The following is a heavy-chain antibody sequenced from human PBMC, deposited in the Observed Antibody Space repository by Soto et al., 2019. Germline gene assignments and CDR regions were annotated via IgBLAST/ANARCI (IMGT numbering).Heavy chain of an antibody. CDR3: ARDRGVAPPVAGNSHYYYYMDV. D-gene: IGHD6-19*01. CDR2: ISAYNGNT. CDR1: GYSFTNYG. J-gene: IGHJ6*03. Sequence: QDRLVQSGVEVKKPGASVRVSCKASGYSFTNYGITWVRQAPGQGFEWMGWISAYNGNTNYAQKFQGRATLTTDASTSTAYLELGSLRSDDTAVYYCARDRGVAPPVAGNSHYYYYMDVWGKGTTVTVSS. V-gene: IGHV1-18*01.